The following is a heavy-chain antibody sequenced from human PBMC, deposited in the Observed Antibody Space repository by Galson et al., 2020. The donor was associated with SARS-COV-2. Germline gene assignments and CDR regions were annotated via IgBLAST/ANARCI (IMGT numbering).Heavy chain of an antibody. CDR3: TRDSIVDTPMAPRNDAFDF. Sequence: GESLKISCTASGFTFGHYAMNWFRQAPGKGLDWVGFIRSKGYGGTTDYAASVNGRFTISRDDSKSIAYLQMNSLKTEDTAVYYCTRDSIVDTPMAPRNDAFDFWGQGTMVTVSS. J-gene: IGHJ3*01. CDR2: IRSKGYGGTT. CDR1: GFTFGHYA. V-gene: IGHV3-49*03. D-gene: IGHD5-18*01.